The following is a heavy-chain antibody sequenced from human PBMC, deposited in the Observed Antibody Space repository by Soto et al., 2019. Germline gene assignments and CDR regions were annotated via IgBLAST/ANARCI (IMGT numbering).Heavy chain of an antibody. CDR2: ISYDGSNK. CDR3: AGGQYYFDY. D-gene: IGHD2-15*01. Sequence: QVQLVESGGGVVQSGTSLRLSCAASGFPFSSYGIQWVRQAPGKGLEWVAQISYDGSNKFYADSVKGRFTISRDNSKNTLYLQMSSLRAEDTAVYYCAGGQYYFDYCGQGTVVSVSS. V-gene: IGHV3-30*03. CDR1: GFPFSSYG. J-gene: IGHJ4*02.